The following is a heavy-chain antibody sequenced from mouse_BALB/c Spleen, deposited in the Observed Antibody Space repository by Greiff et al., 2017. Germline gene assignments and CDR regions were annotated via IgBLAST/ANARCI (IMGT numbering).Heavy chain of an antibody. CDR2: INPSTGYT. J-gene: IGHJ4*01. V-gene: IGHV1-7*01. Sequence: QVQLQQSGAELAKPGASVKMSCKASGYTFTSYWMHWVKQRPGQGLEWIGYINPSTGYTEYNQKFKDKATLTADKSSSTAYMQLSSLTSEDSAVYYCARRGIEGYDMDYWGQGTSVTVSS. D-gene: IGHD2-14*01. CDR3: ARRGIEGYDMDY. CDR1: GYTFTSYW.